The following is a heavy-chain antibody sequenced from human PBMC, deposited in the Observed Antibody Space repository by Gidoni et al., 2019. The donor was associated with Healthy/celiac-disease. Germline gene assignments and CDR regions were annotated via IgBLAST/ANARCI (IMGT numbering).Heavy chain of an antibody. J-gene: IGHJ4*02. D-gene: IGHD3-22*01. CDR1: GFTFGDYA. CDR3: TTLGPTMIVVVKPI. V-gene: IGHV3-49*05. CDR2: IRSKAYGGTT. Sequence: EVQLVESGGGLVKPGRSLRLSCTASGFTFGDYAMSWFRQDPGKGLEWVGFIRSKAYGGTTEYAASVKGRFTISRDDSKSIAYLQMNSLKTEDTAVYYCTTLGPTMIVVVKPIWGQGTLVTVSS.